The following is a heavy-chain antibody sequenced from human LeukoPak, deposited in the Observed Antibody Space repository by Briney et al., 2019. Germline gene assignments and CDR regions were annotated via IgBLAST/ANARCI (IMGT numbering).Heavy chain of an antibody. J-gene: IGHJ4*02. V-gene: IGHV1-46*01. CDR3: ARDPRDLSGTQGYYFDY. CDR2: INPRGAST. D-gene: IGHD1-20*01. Sequence: ASVKVSCKESGYTFTRYYIHWVRQAPGQGLEWMGIINPRGASTSYAQRFQGRVTVTRDTSTSTVYMELSSLRSEDTAVYYCARDPRDLSGTQGYYFDYWGQGSLVTVSS. CDR1: GYTFTRYY.